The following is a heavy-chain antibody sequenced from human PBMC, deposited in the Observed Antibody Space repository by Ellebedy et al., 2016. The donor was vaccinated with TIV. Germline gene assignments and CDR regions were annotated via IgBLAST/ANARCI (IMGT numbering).Heavy chain of an antibody. Sequence: GESLKISCAASGFTFSSYGMHWVRQAPGKGLEWVAVIWYDGSNKYYADSVKGRFTISRDNSKNTLYLQMNSLRAEDTAVYYCARDAVAGYWYFDLWGRGTLVTVSS. CDR3: ARDAVAGYWYFDL. CDR1: GFTFSSYG. V-gene: IGHV3-33*01. J-gene: IGHJ2*01. D-gene: IGHD6-19*01. CDR2: IWYDGSNK.